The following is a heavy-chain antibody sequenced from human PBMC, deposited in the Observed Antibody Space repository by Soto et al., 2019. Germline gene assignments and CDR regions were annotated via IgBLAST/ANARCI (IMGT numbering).Heavy chain of an antibody. CDR2: IYTGGST. J-gene: IGHJ4*02. V-gene: IGHV4-4*07. CDR1: GGSISNYY. D-gene: IGHD2-15*01. CDR3: ARASVGPPGGGSWIMPFDY. Sequence: QVHLQESGPGLLKPSETLSLTCTVSGGSISNYYWSWIRQPAGKGLEWIGRIYTGGSTNYNPSLKSRVPMSTDTSKNQFSLRLTSVTAADTAVYYCARASVGPPGGGSWIMPFDYWGQGALVTVSS.